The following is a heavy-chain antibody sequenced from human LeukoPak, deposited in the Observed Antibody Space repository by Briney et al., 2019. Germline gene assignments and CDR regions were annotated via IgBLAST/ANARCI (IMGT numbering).Heavy chain of an antibody. J-gene: IGHJ3*02. V-gene: IGHV5-51*01. CDR2: IYPGDSDT. Sequence: GESLKISCKGSGYSFTSYWIGWVRQMPGKGLEWMGIIYPGDSDTRYSPSFQGQVTISADKSISTAYLQWSSLKASGTAMYYCARPRYNWNDGPLDAFDIWGQGTMVTVSS. CDR1: GYSFTSYW. D-gene: IGHD1-1*01. CDR3: ARPRYNWNDGPLDAFDI.